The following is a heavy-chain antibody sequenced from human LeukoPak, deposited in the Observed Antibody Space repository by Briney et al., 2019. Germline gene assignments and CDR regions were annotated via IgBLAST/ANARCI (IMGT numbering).Heavy chain of an antibody. D-gene: IGHD1-26*01. CDR2: IYYSGST. Sequence: PSETLSLTCTVSGGSISSSSYYWGWIRQPPGKGLEWIGSIYYSGSTYYNPSLKSRVTISVDTSKNQFSLKLSSVTAADTAVYYCARQELGIAIVGRGAWFDPWGQGTLVTVSS. CDR3: ARQELGIAIVGRGAWFDP. J-gene: IGHJ5*02. V-gene: IGHV4-39*01. CDR1: GGSISSSSYY.